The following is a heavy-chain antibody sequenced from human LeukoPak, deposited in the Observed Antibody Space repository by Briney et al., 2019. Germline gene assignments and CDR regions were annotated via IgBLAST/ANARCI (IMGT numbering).Heavy chain of an antibody. CDR1: GFTFDDYA. CDR2: ISWNSGSI. D-gene: IGHD3-22*01. V-gene: IGHV3-9*01. CDR3: ARDLYYFDNSGPTLDDY. Sequence: GGSLRLSCAASGFTFDDYAMHWVRQAPGKGLEWVSGISWNSGSIGYADSVKGRFTVSRDNARNSLYLQMNSLRADDTAVYYCARDLYYFDNSGPTLDDYWGQGTLVTVSS. J-gene: IGHJ4*02.